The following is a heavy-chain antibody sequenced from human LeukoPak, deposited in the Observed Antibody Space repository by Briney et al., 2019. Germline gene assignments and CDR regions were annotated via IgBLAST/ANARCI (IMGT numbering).Heavy chain of an antibody. CDR3: ARDGACSSTSCQNFDY. D-gene: IGHD2-2*01. V-gene: IGHV1-2*02. J-gene: IGHJ4*02. CDR2: INPYSGVT. CDR1: GYTFTGFY. Sequence: ASVKVSCKASGYTFTGFYIHWVRQAPGQGLEWMGWINPYSGVTNYAQKFQGRVTMTTDTSNNTAYMDLSSLRSDDTAVYYCARDGACSSTSCQNFDYWGQGTLVTVSS.